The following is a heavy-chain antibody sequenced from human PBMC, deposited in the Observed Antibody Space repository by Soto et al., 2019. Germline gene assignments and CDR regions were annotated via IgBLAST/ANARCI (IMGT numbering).Heavy chain of an antibody. CDR1: GYSFTSYG. Sequence: ASVRGSCKASGYSFTSYGISWVRQAPGQGLEWMGWISAYNGNTNYAQKLQGRVTMTTDTSTSTAYMELRSLRSDDTAVYYCARVKTTVTISIYYFDYWGQGTLVTVSS. D-gene: IGHD4-17*01. CDR2: ISAYNGNT. CDR3: ARVKTTVTISIYYFDY. V-gene: IGHV1-18*01. J-gene: IGHJ4*02.